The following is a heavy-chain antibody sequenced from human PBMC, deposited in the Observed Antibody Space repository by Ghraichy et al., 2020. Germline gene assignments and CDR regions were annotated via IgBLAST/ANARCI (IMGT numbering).Heavy chain of an antibody. J-gene: IGHJ3*02. D-gene: IGHD3-22*01. CDR3: ARAWGGAAMIVVASDAFDI. CDR1: GYSISSGYY. CDR2: IYHSGST. V-gene: IGHV4-38-2*02. Sequence: SETLSLTCTVSGYSISSGYYWGWIRQPPGKGLEWIGSIYHSGSTYYNPSLKSRVTISVDTSKNQFSLKLSSVTAADTAVYYCARAWGGAAMIVVASDAFDIWGQGTMVTVSS.